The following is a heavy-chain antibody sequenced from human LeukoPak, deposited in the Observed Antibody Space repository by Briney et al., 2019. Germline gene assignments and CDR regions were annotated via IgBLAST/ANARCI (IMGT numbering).Heavy chain of an antibody. CDR1: GFTLSSYW. Sequence: GGSLRLSCAGSGFTLSSYWMHWVRQGPGKGLVWVSRIYSEGSRTTYADSVRGRFTISRDNAKNSLYLQMNSLRAEDTAVYYCARGRTSGGMTTDIDYWGQGTLVTVSS. J-gene: IGHJ4*02. CDR3: ARGRTSGGMTTDIDY. CDR2: IYSEGSRT. D-gene: IGHD4-11*01. V-gene: IGHV3-74*01.